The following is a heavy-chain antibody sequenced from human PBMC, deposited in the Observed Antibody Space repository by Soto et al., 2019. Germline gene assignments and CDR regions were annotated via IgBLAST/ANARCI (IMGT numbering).Heavy chain of an antibody. CDR2: ITGGGGST. CDR3: AKGSANASPYYFDF. Sequence: GGSLRLSCAGSGFTFRTYAMSWVRQAPGKGLEWVSAITGGGGSTYHADSVKGRFTISRDNSKNTLYLQMNSLRAEDTAIYYCAKGSANASPYYFDFWGQGTPVTVSS. CDR1: GFTFRTYA. V-gene: IGHV3-23*01. J-gene: IGHJ4*02.